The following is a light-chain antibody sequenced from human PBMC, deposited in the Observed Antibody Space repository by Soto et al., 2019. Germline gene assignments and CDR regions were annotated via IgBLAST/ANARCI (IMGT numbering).Light chain of an antibody. CDR1: QSVLYSSNNKNY. Sequence: DIVMTQSPDSLAGSLGERATINCKSSQSVLYSSNNKNYLAWYQQKPGQPPKLLIYWASTRESGVPDRFSGSGSGTDFTLPISSLQAEDVAVYYCQQYYSIPYTFGQGTELEIK. CDR2: WAS. CDR3: QQYYSIPYT. V-gene: IGKV4-1*01. J-gene: IGKJ2*01.